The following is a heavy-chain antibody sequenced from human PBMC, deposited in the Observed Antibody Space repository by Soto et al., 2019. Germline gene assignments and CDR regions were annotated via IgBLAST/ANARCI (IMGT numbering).Heavy chain of an antibody. CDR1: GGSFSGYY. Sequence: SETLSLTCAVYGGSFSGYYWNWIRQPPGKGLEWIGEIIYSGSTNYNPSLKSRVSFSVDTSNNQSSLKLRSVTAADTAVYYCARDRGFLSGSSGNFDYWGQGALVTVSS. J-gene: IGHJ4*02. CDR2: IIYSGST. D-gene: IGHD3-22*01. CDR3: ARDRGFLSGSSGNFDY. V-gene: IGHV4-34*12.